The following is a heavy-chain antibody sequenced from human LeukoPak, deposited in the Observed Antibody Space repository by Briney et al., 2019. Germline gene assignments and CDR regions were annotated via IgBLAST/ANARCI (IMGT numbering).Heavy chain of an antibody. Sequence: PSETLSLTCTVSGGSISSYYWNWIRQPPGKGLEWIGYIYYSGSTNYNPSLKSRVTISVDTSKNQFSLKLSSVTAADTAVYYCARTYQGFGELDHFDYWGQGTLVTVSS. CDR1: GGSISSYY. D-gene: IGHD3-10*01. J-gene: IGHJ4*02. CDR3: ARTYQGFGELDHFDY. V-gene: IGHV4-59*08. CDR2: IYYSGST.